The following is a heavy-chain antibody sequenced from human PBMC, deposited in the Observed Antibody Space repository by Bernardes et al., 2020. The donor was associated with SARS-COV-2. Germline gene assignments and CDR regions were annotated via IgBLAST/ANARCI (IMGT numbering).Heavy chain of an antibody. CDR1: GGSISSLSAF. V-gene: IGHV4-39*02. CDR3: VRPRNHAFDI. J-gene: IGHJ3*02. CDR2: LHNSGNT. Sequence: SETLSLTRAVSGGSISSLSAFWGWVRRPPGKVLEWIGTLHNSGNTYYNPSLKSRVTISVDTSKNNFSLRLTSVTAADTAVYYCVRPRNHAFDIWGQGTTVTVSS.